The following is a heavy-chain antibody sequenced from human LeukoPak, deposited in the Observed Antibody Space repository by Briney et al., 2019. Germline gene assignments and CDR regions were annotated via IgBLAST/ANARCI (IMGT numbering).Heavy chain of an antibody. Sequence: GGSLRLSCAASGFTFSSYAMHWVRQAPGKGLEWVAVISYDGSNKYYADSVKGRFTISRDNSKNTLYLQMNSLRAEDTAVYYCARGVGNTDFDSWGQGTLVTVSS. J-gene: IGHJ4*02. V-gene: IGHV3-30-3*01. CDR3: ARGVGNTDFDS. CDR2: ISYDGSNK. CDR1: GFTFSSYA. D-gene: IGHD5-18*01.